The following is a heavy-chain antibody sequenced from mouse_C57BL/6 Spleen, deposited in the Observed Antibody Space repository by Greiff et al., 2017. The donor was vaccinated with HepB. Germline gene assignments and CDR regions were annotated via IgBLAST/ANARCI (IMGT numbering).Heavy chain of an antibody. V-gene: IGHV5-4*01. J-gene: IGHJ3*01. CDR3: ARGADGAY. CDR2: ISDGGSYT. Sequence: EVQLVESGGGLVKPGGSLKLSCAASGFTFSSYAMSWVRQTPDKRLEWVATISDGGSYTYYPDNVKGRFTISRDNAKNNLYLQMSHLKSEDTAMYYCARGADGAYWGQGTLVTVSS. CDR1: GFTFSSYA.